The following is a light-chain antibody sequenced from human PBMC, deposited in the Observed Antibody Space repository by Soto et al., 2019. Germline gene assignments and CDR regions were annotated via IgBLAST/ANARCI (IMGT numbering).Light chain of an antibody. CDR2: DTS. CDR3: QQSNNWPYT. Sequence: EIVMTQSPATLSVSPGERATLSCRASQSVSSSLAWYQQKPGQAPRLLIYDTSPRATGIPGRFSGSGSGTEFTLTISSLQSEDFAVHYCQQSNNWPYTFGQGTKLEIK. CDR1: QSVSSS. V-gene: IGKV3-15*01. J-gene: IGKJ2*01.